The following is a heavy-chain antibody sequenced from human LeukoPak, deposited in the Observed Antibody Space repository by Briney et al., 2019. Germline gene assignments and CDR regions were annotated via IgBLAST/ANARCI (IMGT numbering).Heavy chain of an antibody. Sequence: GGSLRLSCAASGFTFSSYGMRWVRQAPGKGLEWVAVISYDGSNKYYADSVKGRFTISRDNSKNTLYLQMNSLRAEDTAVYYCAKGWEGPDYWGQGTLVTASS. CDR1: GFTFSSYG. D-gene: IGHD1-26*01. V-gene: IGHV3-30*18. CDR2: ISYDGSNK. J-gene: IGHJ4*02. CDR3: AKGWEGPDY.